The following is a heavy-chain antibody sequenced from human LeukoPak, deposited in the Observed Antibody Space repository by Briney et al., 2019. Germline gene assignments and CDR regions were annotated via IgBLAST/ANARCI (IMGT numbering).Heavy chain of an antibody. CDR2: INSDGSIT. D-gene: IGHD3-3*01. J-gene: IGHJ4*02. V-gene: IGHV3-74*01. Sequence: GGSLRLSCAASGFTFSSYWMHWVRQAPGKGLVWVSRINSDGSITTYADSVKGRSTISRDNAKNTLYLQMNSLRAEDTAVYYCARGVAGYDFWSGSEYWGQGTLVTVSS. CDR1: GFTFSSYW. CDR3: ARGVAGYDFWSGSEY.